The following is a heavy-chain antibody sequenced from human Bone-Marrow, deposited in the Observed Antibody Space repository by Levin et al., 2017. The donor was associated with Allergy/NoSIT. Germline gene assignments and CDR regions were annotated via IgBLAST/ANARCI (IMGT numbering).Heavy chain of an antibody. D-gene: IGHD5-12*01. CDR2: ISVHTGILTI. J-gene: IGHJ5*01. CDR3: VKGSEAYSGGWCDS. Sequence: GGSLRLSCVGSGFSFRDYAMHWVRQIPGKPLEWVAGISVHTGILTIAYADSVRGRFTISRDNAQKSLHLQMNSLRPNDTALYFCVKGSEAYSGGWCDSWGQGTLVTVSS. V-gene: IGHV3-9*01. CDR1: GFSFRDYA.